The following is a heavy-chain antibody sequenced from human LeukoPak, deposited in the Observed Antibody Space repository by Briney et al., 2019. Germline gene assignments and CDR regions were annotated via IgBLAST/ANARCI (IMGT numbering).Heavy chain of an antibody. J-gene: IGHJ5*02. Sequence: GGSLRLSCAASGFTFSSYAMSRVRQAPGKGLEWVSAISGSGGSTYYADSVKGRFTISRDNAKNSLYLQMNSLTAEDTAVHYCVRAYHPGGWFDPWGQGTLVTVSS. D-gene: IGHD2-21*01. CDR2: ISGSGGST. V-gene: IGHV3-23*01. CDR3: VRAYHPGGWFDP. CDR1: GFTFSSYA.